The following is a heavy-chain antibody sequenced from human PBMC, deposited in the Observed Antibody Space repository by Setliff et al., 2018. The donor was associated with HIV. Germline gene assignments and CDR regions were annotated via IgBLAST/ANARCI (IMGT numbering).Heavy chain of an antibody. V-gene: IGHV3-48*01. Sequence: PGGSLRLSCAASGFTFSTYNMNWVRQAPGKGLEWLSYITGSTTIMYYADSVRDRFTISRDNAKNLLYLQMNSLRPEDTAVYYCARGTQGSGKTPYDYWGQGTLVTVSS. CDR3: ARGTQGSGKTPYDY. CDR2: ITGSTTIM. CDR1: GFTFSTYN. J-gene: IGHJ4*02. D-gene: IGHD3-10*01.